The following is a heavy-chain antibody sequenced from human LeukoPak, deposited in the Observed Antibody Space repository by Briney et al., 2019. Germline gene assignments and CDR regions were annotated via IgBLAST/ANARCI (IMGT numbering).Heavy chain of an antibody. CDR1: GFTFSNYW. D-gene: IGHD5-24*01. CDR3: ARASDPWLQLT. CDR2: IKQDGSEK. Sequence: GGSLRLSCAASGFTFSNYWMIWVRQAPGKGLEWVGNIKQDGSEKRYADSVRGRFTISRDYAQTSLYLQMNSLRAEDTAVYYCARASDPWLQLTWGQGTLVTVSS. V-gene: IGHV3-7*05. J-gene: IGHJ5*02.